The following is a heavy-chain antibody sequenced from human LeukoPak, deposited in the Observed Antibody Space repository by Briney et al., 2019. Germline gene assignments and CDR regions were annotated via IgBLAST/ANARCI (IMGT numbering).Heavy chain of an antibody. CDR3: ARALSAYSSSWYRPPNWFDP. Sequence: SETLSLTCIVSGGSISGYYWSWIRQPPGKGLEWIGEINHSGSTNYNPSLKSRVTISVDTSKNQFSLKLSSVTAADTAVYYCARALSAYSSSWYRPPNWFDPWGQGTLVTVSS. CDR2: INHSGST. V-gene: IGHV4-34*01. J-gene: IGHJ5*02. CDR1: GGSISGYY. D-gene: IGHD6-13*01.